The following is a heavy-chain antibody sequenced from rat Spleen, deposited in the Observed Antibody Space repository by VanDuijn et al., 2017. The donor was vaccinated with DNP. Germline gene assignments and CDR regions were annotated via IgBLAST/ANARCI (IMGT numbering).Heavy chain of an antibody. CDR3: ARGSGSYYWYFDF. Sequence: EVQLVESGGGLVQPGRSLKLSCAASGFTFSNYGMAWVRQAPKKGLEWVATISTNGGDTYYRDSVKGRFTISRDNAKTTLYLQLDSLRSEDTATYYCARGSGSYYWYFDFWGPGTMVTVSS. CDR1: GFTFSNYG. D-gene: IGHD5-1*01. V-gene: IGHV5S13*01. J-gene: IGHJ1*01. CDR2: ISTNGGDT.